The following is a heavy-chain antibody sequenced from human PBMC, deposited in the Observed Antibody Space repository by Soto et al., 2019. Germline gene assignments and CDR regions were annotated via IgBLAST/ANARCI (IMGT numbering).Heavy chain of an antibody. CDR1: GFTVSSNY. J-gene: IGHJ3*01. D-gene: IGHD3-22*01. CDR2: FYSGGNT. V-gene: IGHV3-53*01. CDR3: ARLSDSSGYGAFDV. Sequence: LRLSCAASGFTVSSNYMSWLRQAPGKGLEWVSVFYSGGNTYYADSVKGRFTISRDNSKNTLDLQMDSLRAEDTAVYYCARLSDSSGYGAFDVWGQGTMVTVSS.